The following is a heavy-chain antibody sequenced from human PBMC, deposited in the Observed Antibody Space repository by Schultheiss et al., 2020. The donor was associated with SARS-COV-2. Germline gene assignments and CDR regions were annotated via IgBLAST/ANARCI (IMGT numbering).Heavy chain of an antibody. CDR3: AKEDYYHGFDV. J-gene: IGHJ6*02. D-gene: IGHD3-10*01. CDR1: GYTFTGYY. V-gene: IGHV1-2*02. CDR2: LNPLNGGT. Sequence: ASVKVSCKASGYTFTGYYMHWVRQATGQGLEWMGWLNPLNGGTNYAQNFQGRVTLTRDTSTSTAYMELSSLKSDDTAVYYCAKEDYYHGFDVWGQGTTVTVSS.